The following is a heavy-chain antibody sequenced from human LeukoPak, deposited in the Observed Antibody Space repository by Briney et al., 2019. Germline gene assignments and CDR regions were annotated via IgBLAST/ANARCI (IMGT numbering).Heavy chain of an antibody. CDR2: ISAYNGNT. Sequence: ASVKVSCKASGYTFTSYGISWVRQAPGQGLEWMGWISAYNGNTNYAQKLQGRVTMTTDTSTSTAYMELRSLRSDDTAVYYCARDRGDYNDSSGYFTHWGQGTLVTVSS. J-gene: IGHJ4*02. V-gene: IGHV1-18*01. CDR1: GYTFTSYG. CDR3: ARDRGDYNDSSGYFTH. D-gene: IGHD3-22*01.